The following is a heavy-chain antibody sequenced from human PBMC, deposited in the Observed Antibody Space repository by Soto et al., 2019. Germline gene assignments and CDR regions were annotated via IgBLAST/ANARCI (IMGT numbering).Heavy chain of an antibody. CDR2: ISYDGSNK. D-gene: IGHD3-22*01. Sequence: GGSLRLSCAASGFTFSSYAMHWVRQAPGKGLEWVAVISYDGSNKYYADSVKGRFTISRDNSKNTLYLQMNSLRAEDTAVYYCARDSYYYDSSGYLWGAPESPGEENWFDPWGQGTLVTVSS. CDR3: ARDSYYYDSSGYLWGAPESPGEENWFDP. CDR1: GFTFSSYA. J-gene: IGHJ5*02. V-gene: IGHV3-30-3*01.